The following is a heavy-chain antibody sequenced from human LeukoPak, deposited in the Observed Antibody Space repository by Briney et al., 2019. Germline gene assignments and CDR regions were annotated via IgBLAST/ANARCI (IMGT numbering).Heavy chain of an antibody. Sequence: SETLSLTCTVSGYSISSGYYWGWIRQPPGKGLEWIGSIYHSGSTYYNPSLKSRVTISVDTSKNQFSLKLSSVTAADTAVYYCARAPGYSYGQTYYFDYWGQGTLVTVSS. D-gene: IGHD5-18*01. CDR3: ARAPGYSYGQTYYFDY. J-gene: IGHJ4*02. V-gene: IGHV4-38-2*02. CDR1: GYSISSGYY. CDR2: IYHSGST.